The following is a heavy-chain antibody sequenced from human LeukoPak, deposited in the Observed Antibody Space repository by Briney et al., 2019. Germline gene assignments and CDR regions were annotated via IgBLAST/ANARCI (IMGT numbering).Heavy chain of an antibody. J-gene: IGHJ4*02. D-gene: IGHD7-27*01. V-gene: IGHV3-30*18. CDR1: GFAFTRYG. CDR3: AKDGEGAAAAYYFDY. CDR2: ISYDGRDK. Sequence: PGRSLRLSCAASGFAFTRYGMHWVRQAPGKGLEWVAVISYDGRDKYYAESVKGRFTISRDNSKNTFYLQMNSLRPEDTAVYFCAKDGEGAAAAYYFDYWGQGTLVNVFS.